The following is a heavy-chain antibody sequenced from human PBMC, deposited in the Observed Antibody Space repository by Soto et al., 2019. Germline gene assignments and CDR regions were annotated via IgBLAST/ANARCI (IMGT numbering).Heavy chain of an antibody. CDR3: ARVGGITMVRGGIIAGGNYFDY. CDR2: ISSSSSYI. Sequence: EVQLVESGGGLVKPGGSLRLSCAASGFTFSSYSMNWVRQAPGKGLEWVSSISSSSSYIYYADSMKGRFTISRDNAKNDVNQRMTGLSAEVTGLYYCARVGGITMVRGGIIAGGNYFDYCGQGTLVTVSS. CDR1: GFTFSSYS. J-gene: IGHJ4*02. D-gene: IGHD3-10*01. V-gene: IGHV3-21*01.